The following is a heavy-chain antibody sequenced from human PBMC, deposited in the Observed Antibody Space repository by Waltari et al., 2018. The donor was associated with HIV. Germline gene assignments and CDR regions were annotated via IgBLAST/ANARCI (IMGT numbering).Heavy chain of an antibody. CDR3: ARVSDSYGTVFEY. V-gene: IGHV4-31*03. CDR2: IQHSGST. D-gene: IGHD3-10*01. CDR1: GGSISSGNYY. J-gene: IGHJ4*02. Sequence: QVQLQESGPGLVKSSQTLSPTCTVSGGSISSGNYYWNWIRQHPGKGLEWIGYIQHSGSTYYNPSLKSRVSISVNTSKNQFSLNLTSVTAADTAVYYCARVSDSYGTVFEYWGQGTLVSVSS.